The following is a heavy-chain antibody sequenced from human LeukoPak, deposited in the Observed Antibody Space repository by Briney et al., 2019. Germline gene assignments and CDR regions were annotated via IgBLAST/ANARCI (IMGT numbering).Heavy chain of an antibody. V-gene: IGHV4-39*01. CDR2: IYYSGST. CDR1: GGSISSSSYY. D-gene: IGHD3-3*01. Sequence: SETLFLTCTVSGGSISSSSYYWGWIRQPPGKGLEWIGSIYYSGSTYYNPSLKSRVTISVDTSKNQFSLKLSSVTAADTAVYYCASLTIFGVVTGPRWGQGTLVTVSS. CDR3: ASLTIFGVVTGPR. J-gene: IGHJ4*02.